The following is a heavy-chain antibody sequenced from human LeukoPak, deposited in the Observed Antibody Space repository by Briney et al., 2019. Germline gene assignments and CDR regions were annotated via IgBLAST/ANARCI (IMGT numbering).Heavy chain of an antibody. CDR2: IYYTGTT. D-gene: IGHD6-6*01. CDR3: ATDLAARTGPVDS. V-gene: IGHV4-31*03. CDR1: GGSISSGTNY. J-gene: IGHJ4*02. Sequence: SQTLSLTCTVSGGSISSGTNYWTWIRQHPGKGLEWIGNIYYTGTTYYNPSLKSRLTISLDKFENQFSLKLISVTAADTAVYFCATDLAARTGPVDSWGQGTLVTVSS.